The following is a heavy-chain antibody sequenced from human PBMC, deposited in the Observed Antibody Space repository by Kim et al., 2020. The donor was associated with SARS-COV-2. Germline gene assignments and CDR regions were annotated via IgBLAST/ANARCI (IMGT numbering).Heavy chain of an antibody. V-gene: IGHV4-59*01. CDR3: ARARGITIFGVVSNFDY. D-gene: IGHD3-3*01. Sequence: KSRVTISVNTSKKQFTLKLSSVTAADTAVYYCARARGITIFGVVSNFDYWGQGTLVTVSS. J-gene: IGHJ4*02.